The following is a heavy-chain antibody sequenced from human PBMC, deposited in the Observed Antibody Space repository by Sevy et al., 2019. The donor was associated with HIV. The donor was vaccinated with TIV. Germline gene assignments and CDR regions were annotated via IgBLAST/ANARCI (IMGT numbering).Heavy chain of an antibody. CDR3: ARGQGRFLEWLPYYYGMDV. V-gene: IGHV3-48*03. CDR1: GFTFSSYE. CDR2: ISSSGSTM. Sequence: GGSLRLSCAASGFTFSSYEMNWVRQAPGKGLEWVSYISSSGSTMYYADSVKGRFTISRDNAKNSLYPQMNSLRAEDTDVYYCARGQGRFLEWLPYYYGMDVWGQGTTVTISS. J-gene: IGHJ6*02. D-gene: IGHD3-3*01.